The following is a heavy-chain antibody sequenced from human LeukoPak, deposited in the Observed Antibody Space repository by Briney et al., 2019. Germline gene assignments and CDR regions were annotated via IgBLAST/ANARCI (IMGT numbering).Heavy chain of an antibody. V-gene: IGHV3-15*01. D-gene: IGHD5-12*01. CDR1: GFTFSNAW. CDR2: IKSKTDGGTT. J-gene: IGHJ4*02. CDR3: TTNSGYDFRY. Sequence: PGESFRLSCTASGFTFSNAWMSWVRQAPGKGLEWVGRIKSKTDGGTTDYAAPVKGRFTISRDDSKNTLYLQMNSLKTEDTAVYYCTTNSGYDFRYWGQGTLVTVSS.